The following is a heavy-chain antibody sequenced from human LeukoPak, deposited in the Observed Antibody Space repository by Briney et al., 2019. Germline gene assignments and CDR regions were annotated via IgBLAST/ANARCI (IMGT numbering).Heavy chain of an antibody. J-gene: IGHJ4*02. Sequence: ASVKVSCKASGYTFTSYGINWARQAPGQGLEWMGWMNPNSDNTGYAQKFQGRVTMTRNPSISTAYMELSSLRSEDTAVYYCARNVRDTGTFDYWGQGTLVTVSS. CDR2: MNPNSDNT. D-gene: IGHD5-18*01. CDR1: GYTFTSYG. V-gene: IGHV1-8*02. CDR3: ARNVRDTGTFDY.